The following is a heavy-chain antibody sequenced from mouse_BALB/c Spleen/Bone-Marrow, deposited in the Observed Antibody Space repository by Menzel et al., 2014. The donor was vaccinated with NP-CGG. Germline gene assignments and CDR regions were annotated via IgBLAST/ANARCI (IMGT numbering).Heavy chain of an antibody. CDR2: IRNKANGYTT. V-gene: IGHV7-3*02. J-gene: IGHJ2*01. CDR3: ARDRAARDTGYYFDY. Sequence: EVQGVESGGGLVQPGGSLRLSCATSGFTFTDYYMSWVRQPPGKALEWLGFIRNKANGYTTEYSASVKGRFTISRDNPQSILYLQMNTLRAEDSATYYCARDRAARDTGYYFDYWGQGTTLTVSS. D-gene: IGHD3-1*01. CDR1: GFTFTDYY.